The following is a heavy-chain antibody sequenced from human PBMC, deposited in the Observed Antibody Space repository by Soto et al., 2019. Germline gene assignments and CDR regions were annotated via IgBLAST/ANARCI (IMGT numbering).Heavy chain of an antibody. CDR1: AYTFTSYY. CDR3: ARDHSNSDGRYFDWFVALYGMDV. D-gene: IGHD3-9*01. J-gene: IGHJ6*02. V-gene: IGHV1-46*01. Sequence: ASVKVSCKASAYTFTSYYMHSVRQAPGQGLEWMGIINPSGGSTSYAQKFQGRVTMTRDTSTSTAYMELSSLRSEDTVVYYCARDHSNSDGRYFDWFVALYGMDVWGQGTTVTVSS. CDR2: INPSGGST.